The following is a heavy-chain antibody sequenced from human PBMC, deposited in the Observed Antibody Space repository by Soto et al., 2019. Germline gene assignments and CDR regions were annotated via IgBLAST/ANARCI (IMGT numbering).Heavy chain of an antibody. D-gene: IGHD3-9*01. CDR3: AKSNMGGSSSSLYVLRYFDWFPYDY. J-gene: IGHJ4*02. CDR1: GFTFSSYA. V-gene: IGHV3-23*01. CDR2: ISGSGGST. Sequence: GGSLRLSCAASGFTFSSYAMSWVRQAPGKGLEWVSAISGSGGSTYYADSVKGRFTISRDNSKNTLYLQMNSLRAEDTAVYYCAKSNMGGSSSSLYVLRYFDWFPYDYWGQGTLVTVSS.